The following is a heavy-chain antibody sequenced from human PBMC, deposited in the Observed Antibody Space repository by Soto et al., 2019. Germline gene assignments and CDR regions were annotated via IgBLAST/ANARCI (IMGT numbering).Heavy chain of an antibody. D-gene: IGHD5-12*01. CDR1: GYTXNSYG. V-gene: IGHV1-18*01. J-gene: IGHJ4*02. Sequence: SXKVSYKASGYTXNSYGIGLVRQAPGQGLEWMGWISAYNGNTNYAQKLQGRVTMTTDTSTSTAYMELRSLRSDDTDVYYCARGLRTPTSGYDSWGQGTLGTVS. CDR2: ISAYNGNT. CDR3: ARGLRTPTSGYDS.